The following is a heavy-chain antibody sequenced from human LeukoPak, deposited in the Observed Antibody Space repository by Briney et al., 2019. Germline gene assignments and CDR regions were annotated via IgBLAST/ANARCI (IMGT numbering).Heavy chain of an antibody. Sequence: GEPLKISCKGSGYIFTNYWIGWVRQMPGKGLEWMGIIYPGDSDTRYSPSFQGQVTISADKSISTAYLQWSSLVASDTAMYYCARQNIGGTSASDYWGQGTLVTVSS. CDR1: GYIFTNYW. J-gene: IGHJ4*02. CDR2: IYPGDSDT. CDR3: ARQNIGGTSASDY. D-gene: IGHD1-26*01. V-gene: IGHV5-51*01.